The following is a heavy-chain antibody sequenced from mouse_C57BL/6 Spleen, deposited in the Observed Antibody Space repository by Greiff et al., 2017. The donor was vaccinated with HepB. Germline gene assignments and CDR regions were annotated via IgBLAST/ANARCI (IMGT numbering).Heavy chain of an antibody. V-gene: IGHV1-15*01. Sequence: VKLVESGAELVRPGASVTLSCKASGYTFTDYEMHWVKQTPVHGLEWIGAIDPETGGTAYNQKFKGKAILTADKSSSTAYMELRSLTSEDSAVYYCTRDYDYDGRDYWGQGTTLTVSS. J-gene: IGHJ2*01. CDR2: IDPETGGT. D-gene: IGHD2-4*01. CDR1: GYTFTDYE. CDR3: TRDYDYDGRDY.